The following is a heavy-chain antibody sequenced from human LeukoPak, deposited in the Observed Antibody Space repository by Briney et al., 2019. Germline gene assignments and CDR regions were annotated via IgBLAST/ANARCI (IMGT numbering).Heavy chain of an antibody. CDR3: AKDGGQLLSYDYNFYMDV. CDR1: GFTFDDYT. Sequence: PGGSLRLSCTASGFTFDDYTMHWVRQVPGKGLEWVSLIRWDGGRTYYADSVKGRFTISRDNGKNSLYLQMNSLRTEDSALYYCAKDGGQLLSYDYNFYMDVWGKGTTVTVSS. D-gene: IGHD2-2*01. CDR2: IRWDGGRT. V-gene: IGHV3-43*01. J-gene: IGHJ6*03.